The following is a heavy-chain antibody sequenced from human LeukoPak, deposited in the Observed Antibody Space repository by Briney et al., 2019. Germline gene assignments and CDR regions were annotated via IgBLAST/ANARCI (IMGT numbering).Heavy chain of an antibody. D-gene: IGHD4-23*01. Sequence: GGSLRLSCAASGFIFSSDWMNWVRQALGKGLEWVANIKQDGSEKYYVASVKGRFTISRDNAKNSLYLQMNSLRADDTAVYYCARGLRWPDFGGQGTLVTVSS. CDR1: GFIFSSDW. V-gene: IGHV3-7*03. CDR3: ARGLRWPDF. J-gene: IGHJ4*02. CDR2: IKQDGSEK.